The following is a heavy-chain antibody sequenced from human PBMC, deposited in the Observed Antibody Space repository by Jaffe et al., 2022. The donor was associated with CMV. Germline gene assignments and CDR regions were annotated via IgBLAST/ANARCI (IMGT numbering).Heavy chain of an antibody. D-gene: IGHD2-15*01. CDR1: GFTFSSYW. CDR3: ARDPEPYCSGGSCYEY. V-gene: IGHV3-7*03. CDR2: IKQDGSEK. Sequence: EVQLVESGGGLVQPGGSLRLSCAASGFTFSSYWMSWVRQAPGKGLEWVANIKQDGSEKYYVDSVKGRFTISRDNAKNSLYLQMNSLRAEDTAVYYCARDPEPYCSGGSCYEYWGQGTLVTVSS. J-gene: IGHJ4*02.